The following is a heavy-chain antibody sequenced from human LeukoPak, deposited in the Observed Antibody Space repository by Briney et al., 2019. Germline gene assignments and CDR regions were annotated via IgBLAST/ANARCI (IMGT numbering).Heavy chain of an antibody. CDR3: AKDHVDTAMVDFDY. D-gene: IGHD5-18*01. Sequence: PGGSLRLSCAASGFTFSNAWMSWVRQAPGKGLEWVSAISGSGGSTYYADSVKGRFTISRDNSKNTLYLQMNSLRAEDTAVYYCAKDHVDTAMVDFDYWGQGTLVTVSS. V-gene: IGHV3-23*01. CDR2: ISGSGGST. J-gene: IGHJ4*02. CDR1: GFTFSNAW.